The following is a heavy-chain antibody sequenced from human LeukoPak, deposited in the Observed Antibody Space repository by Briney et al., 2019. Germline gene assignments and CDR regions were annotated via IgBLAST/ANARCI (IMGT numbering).Heavy chain of an antibody. D-gene: IGHD4-11*01. Sequence: GESLQISCKGSGYIFTTYWIGWVRQMPGKGLEWMGIIYPGDSDTRYSPSFQGQVTFSADKSISTAYLQWNSLKASDTAIYYCARHYTITTEFDYWGQGTLVTVSS. CDR3: ARHYTITTEFDY. CDR2: IYPGDSDT. J-gene: IGHJ4*02. CDR1: GYIFTTYW. V-gene: IGHV5-51*01.